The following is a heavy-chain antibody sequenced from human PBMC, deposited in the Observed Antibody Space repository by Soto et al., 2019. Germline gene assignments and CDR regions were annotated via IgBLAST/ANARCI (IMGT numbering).Heavy chain of an antibody. V-gene: IGHV3-23*01. CDR2: ISGSDGKT. J-gene: IGHJ4*02. D-gene: IGHD3-3*01. Sequence: GCLRLACSASGFSFGSYALSWVRQAPGKGLEWVSTISGSDGKTFYADSVKGRFSISRDTSQNTLYLQMNSLRADDTAIYYCARWSYLDYWGQGTRVNVSS. CDR1: GFSFGSYA. CDR3: ARWSYLDY.